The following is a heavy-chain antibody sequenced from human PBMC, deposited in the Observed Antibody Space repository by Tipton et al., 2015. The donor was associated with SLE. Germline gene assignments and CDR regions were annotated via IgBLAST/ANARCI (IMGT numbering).Heavy chain of an antibody. V-gene: IGHV4-31*03. CDR3: ARDGRDGYNLDY. CDR1: GGSISSGNHY. D-gene: IGHD5-24*01. CDR2: IHNSGTT. Sequence: TLSLTCTVSGGSISSGNHYWSWIRQHPGKGLEWIGYIHNSGTTYYSPSLRSRLTMSVDTSNNQFSLMLNSVTAADTAVYYCARDGRDGYNLDYWGQGALVTVSS. J-gene: IGHJ4*02.